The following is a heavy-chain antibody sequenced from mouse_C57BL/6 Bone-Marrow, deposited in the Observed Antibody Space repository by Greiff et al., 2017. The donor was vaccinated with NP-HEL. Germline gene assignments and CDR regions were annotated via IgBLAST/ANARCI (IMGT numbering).Heavy chain of an antibody. CDR3: ARPLRLPSFAY. CDR2: IYPSDSET. J-gene: IGHJ3*01. CDR1: GYTFTSYW. Sequence: QVQLQQPGAELVRPGSSVKLSCKASGYTFTSYWMDWVKQRPGQGLEWIGNIYPSDSETHYNQKFKDKDTLTVDKSSSTAYMQLSSLTSEDSAVYYCARPLRLPSFAYWGQGTLVTVSA. D-gene: IGHD3-2*02. V-gene: IGHV1-61*01.